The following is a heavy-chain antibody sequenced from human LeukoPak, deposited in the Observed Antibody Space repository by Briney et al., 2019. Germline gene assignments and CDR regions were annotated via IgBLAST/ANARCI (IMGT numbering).Heavy chain of an antibody. V-gene: IGHV3-66*01. CDR3: ARDSRRILPSD. Sequence: GGSLRLSCAASGFTYSSYAMSWVRQALGKGLEWVSVIYSGGSTYYADSVKGRFTISRDNSKNTLYLQMNSLRAEDTAVYYCARDSRRILPSDWGQGTLVTVSS. CDR2: IYSGGST. J-gene: IGHJ4*02. CDR1: GFTYSSYA. D-gene: IGHD2-15*01.